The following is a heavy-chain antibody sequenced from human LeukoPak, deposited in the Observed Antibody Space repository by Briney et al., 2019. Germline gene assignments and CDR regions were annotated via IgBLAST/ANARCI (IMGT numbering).Heavy chain of an antibody. CDR3: ARDQGLTGYSSGWYDNWFDP. CDR1: GGSISSSSYY. Sequence: SETLSLTCTVSGGSISSSSYYWGWIRQPPGKGLEWIGSIYYSGSTYYNPSLKSRVTILVDKSKNQFSLKLNSVTAADTAVYYCARDQGLTGYSSGWYDNWFDPWGQEPWSPS. D-gene: IGHD6-19*01. CDR2: IYYSGST. V-gene: IGHV4-39*07. J-gene: IGHJ5*02.